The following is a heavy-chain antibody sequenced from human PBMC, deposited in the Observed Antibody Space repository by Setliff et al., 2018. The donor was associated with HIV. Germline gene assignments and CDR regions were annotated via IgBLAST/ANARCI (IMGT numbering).Heavy chain of an antibody. CDR1: GYSISSGYY. CDR2: IHHSGST. Sequence: ASETLSLTCTVSGYSISSGYYWGWIRQPPGKGLEWIGSIHHSGSTFQNPSLKSRVIISVDTSKNQFSLKLSSVTAADTAVFYCARGDRNWGYADYWGQGTLVTVSS. V-gene: IGHV4-38-2*02. CDR3: ARGDRNWGYADY. J-gene: IGHJ4*02. D-gene: IGHD7-27*01.